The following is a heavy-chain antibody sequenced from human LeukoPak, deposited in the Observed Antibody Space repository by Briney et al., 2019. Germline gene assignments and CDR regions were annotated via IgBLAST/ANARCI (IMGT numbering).Heavy chain of an antibody. J-gene: IGHJ4*02. D-gene: IGHD3-10*01. CDR1: GFTFSSYA. CDR2: ISYDGSNK. CDR3: ARGLTRTLLWFGELSPFDH. Sequence: GGSLRLSCAASGFTFSSYAMHWVRQAPGKGLEWVAVISYDGSNKYYADSVKGRFTISRDNSKNTLYLQMNSLRAEDTAVYYCARGLTRTLLWFGELSPFDHWGQGTLVTVSS. V-gene: IGHV3-30-3*01.